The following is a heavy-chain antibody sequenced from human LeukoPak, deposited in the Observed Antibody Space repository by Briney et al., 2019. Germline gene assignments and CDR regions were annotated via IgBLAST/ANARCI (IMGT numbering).Heavy chain of an antibody. CDR3: ARENYDSSGYYAT. CDR2: ISSSSSYI. V-gene: IGHV3-21*01. CDR1: GFTFSSYS. J-gene: IGHJ4*02. D-gene: IGHD3-22*01. Sequence: GGSLRLSCAASGFTFSSYSMNWVRQAPGKGLEWVSSISSSSSYIYYADSVKGRFTISRDNAKNSLYLQMNSLRAEDTAVYYCARENYDSSGYYATWGQGTLVTVSS.